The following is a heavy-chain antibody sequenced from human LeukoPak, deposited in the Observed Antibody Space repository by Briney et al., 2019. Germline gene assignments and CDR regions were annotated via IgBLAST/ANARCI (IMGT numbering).Heavy chain of an antibody. V-gene: IGHV4-59*08. Sequence: SETLSLTCTVSGGSISNYYWSWIRQPPGKELEWIGYIYYSGSTNYNPSLTGRVTISVDTSKNQFSLNLSSATAADTAMYYCARPSRTGSGWDAFDIWGQGTMVTVSS. CDR1: GGSISNYY. CDR2: IYYSGST. CDR3: ARPSRTGSGWDAFDI. D-gene: IGHD3-22*01. J-gene: IGHJ3*02.